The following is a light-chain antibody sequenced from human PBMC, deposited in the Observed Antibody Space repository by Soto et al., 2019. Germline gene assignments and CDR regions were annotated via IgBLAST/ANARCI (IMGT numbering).Light chain of an antibody. J-gene: IGLJ3*02. CDR2: EVG. Sequence: QSVLTQPASVSGSPGQSITISCTGTSSDVGGYNYVSWYQQHPGKAPKLMIYEVGNRPSGVSNRFSGSKSGNTASLTISGLQAEDEADYYCSSYTTSSTHWVFGGGTKLTVL. V-gene: IGLV2-14*01. CDR3: SSYTTSSTHWV. CDR1: SSDVGGYNY.